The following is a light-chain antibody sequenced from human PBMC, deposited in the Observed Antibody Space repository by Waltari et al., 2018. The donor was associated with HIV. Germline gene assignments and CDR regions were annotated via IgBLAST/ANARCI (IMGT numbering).Light chain of an antibody. Sequence: QSALTQPASVSGSPGQSITISCAGGRTDVGVYNYVSWYQQYPGKVPKVVIYDVTERPSGVSNRFSGSKSGNTASLTISGLQAEDEADYYCCSFAGTNTWVFGGGTRLTV. CDR3: CSFAGTNTWV. CDR1: RTDVGVYNY. V-gene: IGLV2-23*02. CDR2: DVT. J-gene: IGLJ3*02.